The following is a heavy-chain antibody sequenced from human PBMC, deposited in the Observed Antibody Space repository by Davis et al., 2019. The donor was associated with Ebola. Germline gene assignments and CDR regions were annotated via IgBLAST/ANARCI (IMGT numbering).Heavy chain of an antibody. CDR1: RGTFSSYT. CDR2: VIPILGTA. J-gene: IGHJ5*02. V-gene: IGHV1-69*08. Sequence: SVKVSCKASRGTFSSYTISWVRQAPGQGLEWMGRVIPILGTADYAQRFQGRVTITADTSTHTAYMELSRLRSDDTAMYYCTRGKWFDPWGQGTLVAVSS. CDR3: TRGKWFDP.